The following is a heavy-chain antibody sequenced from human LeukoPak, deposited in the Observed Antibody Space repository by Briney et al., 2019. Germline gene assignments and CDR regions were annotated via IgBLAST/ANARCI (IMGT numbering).Heavy chain of an antibody. V-gene: IGHV4-34*01. D-gene: IGHD3-22*01. CDR2: INHSGST. CDR1: GGSFSGYY. J-gene: IGHJ4*02. CDR3: ASSHYYDSSGYYY. Sequence: PSETLSLTCAVYGGSFSGYYWSWIRQPPGKGLEWIGEINHSGSTNYNPSLKSRVTISVDTSKNQFSLKLSSVTAADTAVYYCASSHYYDSSGYYYWGRGTLVTVSS.